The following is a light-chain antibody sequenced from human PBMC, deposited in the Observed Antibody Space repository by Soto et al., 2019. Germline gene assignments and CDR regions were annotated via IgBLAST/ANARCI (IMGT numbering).Light chain of an antibody. Sequence: DVVMTQSPLSLSVTLGQPASISCRSTQSLVYSDGNTYLAWFQQRPGQSPRRLIYKVYNRDSGVQDRVIGSGSGTNFTLKISRVEADDFGIYYCMQGTHWPPGFGGGTQVNI. V-gene: IGKV2-30*01. J-gene: IGKJ4*01. CDR3: MQGTHWPPG. CDR2: KVY. CDR1: QSLVYSDGNTY.